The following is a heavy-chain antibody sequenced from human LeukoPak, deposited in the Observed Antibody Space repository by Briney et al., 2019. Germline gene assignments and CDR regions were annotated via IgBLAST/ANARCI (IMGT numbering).Heavy chain of an antibody. Sequence: GGSLRLSCTASGFIFSEYAMVWVRQAPGKGLVWVSHINGGGDTTYYADSVKGHFPVSRDNTKNALYLQINSLRAEDTAVFYCAKDSVQGNGVYDAFDIWGQGAMVAVSS. V-gene: IGHV3-23*01. J-gene: IGHJ3*02. CDR2: INGGGDTT. CDR1: GFIFSEYA. CDR3: AKDSVQGNGVYDAFDI. D-gene: IGHD2-8*01.